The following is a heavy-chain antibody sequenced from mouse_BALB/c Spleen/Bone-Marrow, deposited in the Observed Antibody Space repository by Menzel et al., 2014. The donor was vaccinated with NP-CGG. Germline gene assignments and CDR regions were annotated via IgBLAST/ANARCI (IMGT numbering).Heavy chain of an antibody. CDR3: ARIWAYYAMDY. CDR1: GFTFSSCG. J-gene: IGHJ4*01. Sequence: EVQLVESGGGLVQPGGSLKLSCAASGFTFSSCGMSWVRQTPDKRLELVATINSNGGSTYYPDSVKGRFTISRDNAKNTLYLQMSSLKSEDTAMYYCARIWAYYAMDYWGQGTSVTVSS. V-gene: IGHV5-6-3*01. CDR2: INSNGGST. D-gene: IGHD4-1*01.